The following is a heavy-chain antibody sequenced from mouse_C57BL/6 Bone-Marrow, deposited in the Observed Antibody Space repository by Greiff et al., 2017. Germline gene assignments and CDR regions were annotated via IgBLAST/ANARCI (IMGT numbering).Heavy chain of an antibody. Sequence: QVQLQQPGAELVKPGASVKLSCKASGYTFTSYWMHWVKQRPGQGLEWIGMIHPNSGSTNYNEKFKSKATLTVDKSSSTAYMQRSSLTSEDSAVYDYARKGAYYSNYDYAMDYWGQGTSFTVSS. CDR3: ARKGAYYSNYDYAMDY. CDR2: IHPNSGST. J-gene: IGHJ4*01. D-gene: IGHD2-5*01. V-gene: IGHV1-64*01. CDR1: GYTFTSYW.